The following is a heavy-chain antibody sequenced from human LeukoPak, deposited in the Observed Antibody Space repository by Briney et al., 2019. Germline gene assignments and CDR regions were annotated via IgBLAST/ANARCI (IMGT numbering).Heavy chain of an antibody. CDR2: ISYDGSNK. V-gene: IGHV3-30*18. CDR1: GFTFSSYG. J-gene: IGHJ4*02. Sequence: PGRSLRLSCAASGFTFSSYGMHWVRQAPGKGLEWVAVISYDGSNKYYADSVKGRSTISRDNSKNTLYLQMNSLGAEDTAVYYCAKALSSGFDYWGQGTLVTVSS. D-gene: IGHD6-19*01. CDR3: AKALSSGFDY.